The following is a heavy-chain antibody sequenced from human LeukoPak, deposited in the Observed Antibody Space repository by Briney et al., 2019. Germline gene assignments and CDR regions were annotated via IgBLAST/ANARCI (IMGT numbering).Heavy chain of an antibody. V-gene: IGHV3-74*01. J-gene: IGHJ4*02. D-gene: IGHD6-19*01. CDR2: INSDGSST. CDR1: EFTFSSYW. Sequence: GGSLRLSCAASEFTFSSYWMHWVRQAPGKGLVWVSRINSDGSSTSYADSVKGRFTISRDNAKNTLYLQMNSLRAEDTAVYYCARALGQWLVFELWGQGTLVTVSS. CDR3: ARALGQWLVFEL.